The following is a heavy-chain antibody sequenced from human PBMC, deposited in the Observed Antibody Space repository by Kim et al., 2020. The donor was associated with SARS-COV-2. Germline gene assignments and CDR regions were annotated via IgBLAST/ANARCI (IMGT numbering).Heavy chain of an antibody. Sequence: YNPSLRSRVTISVETSENQFSLKMTSVTAADTAVYYCARQGLGSSWVFDSWGQGTLVTVSS. D-gene: IGHD6-13*01. CDR3: ARQGLGSSWVFDS. J-gene: IGHJ4*02. V-gene: IGHV4-59*08.